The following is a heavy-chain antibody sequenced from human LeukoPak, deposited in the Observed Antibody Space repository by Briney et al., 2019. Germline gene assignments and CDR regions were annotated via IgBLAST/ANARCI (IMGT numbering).Heavy chain of an antibody. CDR3: ARQLYGSDY. V-gene: IGHV4-34*01. Sequence: SETLSLTCDVSGVSFSTYYWSWIRQSPEKGLEWIGEVNHSGYTNYNPSLKGRVTISVDTSKNQFSLKLSSVTAADTAVYYCARQLYGSDYWGEGTLVTVSS. CDR2: VNHSGYT. J-gene: IGHJ4*02. D-gene: IGHD4-17*01. CDR1: GVSFSTYY.